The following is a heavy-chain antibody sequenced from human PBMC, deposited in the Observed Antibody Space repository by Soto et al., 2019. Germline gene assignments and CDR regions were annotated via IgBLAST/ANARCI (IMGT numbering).Heavy chain of an antibody. CDR3: ARGGEDCSGGSCYLWFDP. CDR2: MNPNSGNT. Sequence: ASVKVSCTASGYTFTSYDINWVRQATGQGLEWMGWMNPNSGNTGYAQKFQGRATMTRNTSISTAYMDLSSLRSEDTAVYYCARGGEDCSGGSCYLWFDPWGQGTLVTVSS. CDR1: GYTFTSYD. V-gene: IGHV1-8*01. D-gene: IGHD2-15*01. J-gene: IGHJ5*02.